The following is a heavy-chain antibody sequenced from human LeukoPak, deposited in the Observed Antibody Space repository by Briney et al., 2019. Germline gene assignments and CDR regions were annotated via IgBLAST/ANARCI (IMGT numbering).Heavy chain of an antibody. CDR1: GGSFSGYY. CDR2: INHSGST. Sequence: AETLSLTCAVYGGSFSGYYWSWIRQPPGKGLEWIGEINHSGSTNYNPSLKSRVTISVDTSKNQFSLKLSSVTAADTAVYYCARGRHYYGSGSLGYWGQGTLVTVSS. D-gene: IGHD3-10*01. CDR3: ARGRHYYGSGSLGY. V-gene: IGHV4-34*01. J-gene: IGHJ4*02.